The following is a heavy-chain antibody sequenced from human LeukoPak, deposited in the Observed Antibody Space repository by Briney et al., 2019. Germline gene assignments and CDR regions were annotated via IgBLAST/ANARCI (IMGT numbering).Heavy chain of an antibody. J-gene: IGHJ1*01. Sequence: GGSLRLSCATSGFTFSSYWMHWVRQAPGKGLVWVSRINNDGSSTSYADSVKGRFTISRDNAKNTLYLQMNSLRAEDTAVYYCARAGIAVAVQHWGQGTLVTVSS. CDR3: ARAGIAVAVQH. V-gene: IGHV3-74*01. D-gene: IGHD6-19*01. CDR2: INNDGSST. CDR1: GFTFSSYW.